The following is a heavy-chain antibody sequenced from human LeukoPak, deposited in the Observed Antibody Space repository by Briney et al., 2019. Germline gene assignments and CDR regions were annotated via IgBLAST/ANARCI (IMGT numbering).Heavy chain of an antibody. D-gene: IGHD3-22*01. Sequence: SETLSLTCAVYGGSFSGYYWSWIRQPPGKGLEWIGEINHSGSTDYNPSLKSRVTISVDTSKNQFSLKLSSVTAADTAVYYCARGRQTYYYDSSGRAFGIWGQGTMVTVSS. CDR3: ARGRQTYYYDSSGRAFGI. J-gene: IGHJ3*02. CDR1: GGSFSGYY. V-gene: IGHV4-34*01. CDR2: INHSGST.